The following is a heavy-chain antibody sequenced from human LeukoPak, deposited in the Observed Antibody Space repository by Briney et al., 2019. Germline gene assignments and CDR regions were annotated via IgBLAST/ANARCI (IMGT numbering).Heavy chain of an antibody. D-gene: IGHD3-10*01. CDR2: IYYSGST. CDR3: ARVGGGYYGSGSHNKGYYYYYGMDV. J-gene: IGHJ6*02. CDR1: GGSISSSSYY. Sequence: PSETLSLTCTVSGGSISSSSYYWGWIRQPPGKGLEWIGSIYYSGSTYYNPSLKSRVTISVDTSKNQFSLKLSSVTAADTAVYYCARVGGGYYGSGSHNKGYYYYYGMDVWGQGTTVTVSS. V-gene: IGHV4-39*01.